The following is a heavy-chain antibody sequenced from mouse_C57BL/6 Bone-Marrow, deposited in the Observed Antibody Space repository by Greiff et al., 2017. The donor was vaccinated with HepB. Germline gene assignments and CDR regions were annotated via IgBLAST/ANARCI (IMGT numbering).Heavy chain of an antibody. J-gene: IGHJ4*01. CDR2: ISDGGSYT. CDR3: ARDVVYAMDY. Sequence: EVMLVESGGGLLKPGGSLKLSCQASGSTFVSYAMPWVRQTPEKRREWVATISDGGSYTYYPDNVKGRFTISRDNAKNNLYLQMSHLKSEDTAMYYCARDVVYAMDYWGQGTSVTVSS. V-gene: IGHV5-4*01. CDR1: GSTFVSYA. D-gene: IGHD1-1*02.